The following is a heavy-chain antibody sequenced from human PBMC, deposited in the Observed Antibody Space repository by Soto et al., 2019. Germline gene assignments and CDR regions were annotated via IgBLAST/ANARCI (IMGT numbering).Heavy chain of an antibody. Sequence: QVQLQESGPGLVKPSETLSLTCTVSGGSISSYYWSWIRQPPGKGLEWIGYIYYLGSTNYNPSLKSRVTISVDTSKNQFSLKLSSVTAADTAVYYCARHPSGVAAAGTNFDYWGQGTLVTVSS. D-gene: IGHD6-13*01. CDR2: IYYLGST. J-gene: IGHJ4*02. V-gene: IGHV4-59*08. CDR3: ARHPSGVAAAGTNFDY. CDR1: GGSISSYY.